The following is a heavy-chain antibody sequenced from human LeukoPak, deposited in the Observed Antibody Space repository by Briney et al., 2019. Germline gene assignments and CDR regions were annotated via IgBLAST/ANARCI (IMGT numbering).Heavy chain of an antibody. CDR3: AREDGYSGSYYDY. CDR2: IYYSGST. Sequence: PSQTLSLTCTVSGGSISSGGYYWSWIRQHPGRGLEWIGYIYYSGSTYYNPSLKSRVTISVDTFKNQFSLKLSSVTAADTAVYYCAREDGYSGSYYDYWGQGTLVTVSS. J-gene: IGHJ4*02. D-gene: IGHD1-26*01. V-gene: IGHV4-31*03. CDR1: GGSISSGGYY.